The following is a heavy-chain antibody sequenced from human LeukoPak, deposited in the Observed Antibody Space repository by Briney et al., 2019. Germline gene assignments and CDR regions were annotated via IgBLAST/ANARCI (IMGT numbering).Heavy chain of an antibody. CDR3: VVQAGLRTSGV. Sequence: GESLKISCKGSGYSFTSYWIAWVRQMPGKGLEWMGNIYPGDSDRRYSPSLQGLVTIPADKSVSTAYLQWSSLRASDTAMYYCVVQAGLRTSGVWGQGTTVTVSS. D-gene: IGHD2-2*01. V-gene: IGHV5-51*01. CDR2: IYPGDSDR. J-gene: IGHJ6*02. CDR1: GYSFTSYW.